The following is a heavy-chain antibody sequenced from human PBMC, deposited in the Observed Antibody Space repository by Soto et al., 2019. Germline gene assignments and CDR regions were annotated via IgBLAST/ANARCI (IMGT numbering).Heavy chain of an antibody. CDR1: GGSISSGGYY. CDR2: IYYSGST. CDR3: AGLDDAPHIAGYFDY. D-gene: IGHD2-21*01. Sequence: SETLSLTCTVSGGSISSGGYYWSWIRQHPGKGLEWIGYIYYSGSTYYNPSLKSRVTISVDTSKNQFSLKLRSVTAADTAVYYCAGLDDAPHIAGYFDYWGQGTLVTVSS. V-gene: IGHV4-30-4*08. J-gene: IGHJ4*02.